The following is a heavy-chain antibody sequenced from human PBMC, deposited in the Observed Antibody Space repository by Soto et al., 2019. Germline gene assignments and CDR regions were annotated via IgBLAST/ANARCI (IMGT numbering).Heavy chain of an antibody. CDR3: GKGRSGDVGVFY. V-gene: IGHV1-2*02. CDR1: GYSFTGYY. D-gene: IGHD1-26*01. CDR2: ISPNSGCT. J-gene: IGHJ4*02. Sequence: QVQLVQSGAEVKKSGASVKISCKASGYSFTGYYIHWVRQAPGQGFEWMGEISPNSGCTKYAQKFQGRVTMTRDTSITSVYMGLSNLSPDDTAVYYCGKGRSGDVGVFYWGQGTLVTVYS.